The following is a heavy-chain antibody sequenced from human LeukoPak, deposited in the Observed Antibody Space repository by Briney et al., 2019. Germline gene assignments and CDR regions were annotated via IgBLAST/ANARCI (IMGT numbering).Heavy chain of an antibody. J-gene: IGHJ5*02. Sequence: ASVKVSCKTSGYPFSNYDINWVRQATGQGLEWMGWINPRSGKTGYAQKFQGRVTMTTDTSASTAYMELSSLRSEDTAVYYCARLSSHYGDYKVDPWGQGTLVTVSS. D-gene: IGHD4-17*01. V-gene: IGHV1-8*01. CDR1: GYPFSNYD. CDR2: INPRSGKT. CDR3: ARLSSHYGDYKVDP.